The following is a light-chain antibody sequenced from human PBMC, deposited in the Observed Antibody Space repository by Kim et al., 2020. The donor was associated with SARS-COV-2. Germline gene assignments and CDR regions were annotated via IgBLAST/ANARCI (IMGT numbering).Light chain of an antibody. CDR3: NPRDSNDNAV. CDR2: GKN. V-gene: IGLV3-19*01. J-gene: IGLJ2*01. CDR1: SLRSYY. Sequence: SSELTQDPAVSVALGQTVRITCQGDSLRSYYATWYQQKPGQAPILVIYGKNNRPSGIPDRFSGSSSGNTASLTITGTQAGDEAEYYCNPRDSNDNAVFGG.